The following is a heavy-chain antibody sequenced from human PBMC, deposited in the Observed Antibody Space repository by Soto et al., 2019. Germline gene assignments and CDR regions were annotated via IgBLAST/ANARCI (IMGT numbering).Heavy chain of an antibody. CDR2: ISGYNGNT. Sequence: QVQLVQSGAEVKKPGASVTVSCKTSGYTFSNYGINWVRQAPGQGLEWMGWISGYNGNTNYAKTVQGRVTMTTDTSTGTVYMELRSLKSDDTAIYYCSRFIMVGGWFDPNYYHGMDVWGQGTTVTVSS. CDR3: SRFIMVGGWFDPNYYHGMDV. D-gene: IGHD6-19*01. CDR1: GYTFSNYG. J-gene: IGHJ6*02. V-gene: IGHV1-18*01.